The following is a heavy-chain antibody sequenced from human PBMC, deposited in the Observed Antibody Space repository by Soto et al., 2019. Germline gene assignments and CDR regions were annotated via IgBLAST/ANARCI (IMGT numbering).Heavy chain of an antibody. J-gene: IGHJ6*02. V-gene: IGHV4-31*03. CDR3: ARDSDSIAARRYYYYGMDV. CDR1: GGSISSGGSY. Sequence: KTSETLSLTCTVSGGSISSGGSYWSWIRQHPGKGLEWIGYIYYSGSTYYNPCLKSRVTISVDTSKNQFSLKLSSVTAADTAVYYCARDSDSIAARRYYYYGMDVWGQGTTVTVSS. CDR2: IYYSGST. D-gene: IGHD6-6*01.